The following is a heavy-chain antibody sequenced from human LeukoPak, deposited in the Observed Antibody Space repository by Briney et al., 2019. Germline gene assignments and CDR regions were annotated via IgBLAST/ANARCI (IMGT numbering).Heavy chain of an antibody. Sequence: PGGSLRLFCAASGFTFSSYEMNWVGQAPGKGLEWVSYISYSGSTIYYADSVRGRFTISRDNAKNSLYLHMNSLRSEDTAVYYCAALMGVKNLNWFDPWGQASLATVSS. D-gene: IGHD2-8*01. V-gene: IGHV3-48*03. CDR2: ISYSGSTI. J-gene: IGHJ5*02. CDR3: AALMGVKNLNWFDP. CDR1: GFTFSSYE.